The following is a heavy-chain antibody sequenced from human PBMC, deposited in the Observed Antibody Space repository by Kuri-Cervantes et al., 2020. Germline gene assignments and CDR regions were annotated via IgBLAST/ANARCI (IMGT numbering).Heavy chain of an antibody. D-gene: IGHD2-2*01. J-gene: IGHJ4*02. V-gene: IGHV3-7*01. CDR1: GFSFSSHW. CDR2: IKEDGSDI. Sequence: GESLKISCAASGFSFSSHWMSWVRQAPGKGLEWVARIKEDGSDIWYVDSVKGRFTISRDNVKNPLYLQVSSLRVEDTAVYCCVRDYQNFWGQGTLVTVSS. CDR3: VRDYQNF.